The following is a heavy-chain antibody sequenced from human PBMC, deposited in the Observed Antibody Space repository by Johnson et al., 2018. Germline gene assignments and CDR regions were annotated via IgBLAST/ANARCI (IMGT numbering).Heavy chain of an antibody. CDR3: ARSDCGGDCHLLDC. J-gene: IGHJ4*02. V-gene: IGHV3-23*04. Sequence: VQLVESGGGLVQIGGSLRLSCAASGFTFSNYAMSWVRQGPGKGLEWISHFGGSGGSIYYADSVKGLFTISRDNSKNTLYLQMNSLRAEDTAVYYCARSDCGGDCHLLDCWVQGALVTVSS. CDR2: FGGSGGSI. CDR1: GFTFSNYA. D-gene: IGHD2-21*02.